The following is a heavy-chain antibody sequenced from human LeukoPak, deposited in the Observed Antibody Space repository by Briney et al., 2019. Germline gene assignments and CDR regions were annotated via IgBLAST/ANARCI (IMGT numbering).Heavy chain of an antibody. V-gene: IGHV3-NL1*01. CDR3: AKDIGSYYDY. Sequence: GGSLRLSCAASGFTLSSYGMHWVRQAPGKGLEWVSGIGGRGASKYYADSVKGRFTISRDNSKNTLYLQMNSLRAEDTAVYYCAKDIGSYYDYWGQGILVTVSS. CDR2: IGGRGASK. CDR1: GFTLSSYG. D-gene: IGHD3-10*01. J-gene: IGHJ4*02.